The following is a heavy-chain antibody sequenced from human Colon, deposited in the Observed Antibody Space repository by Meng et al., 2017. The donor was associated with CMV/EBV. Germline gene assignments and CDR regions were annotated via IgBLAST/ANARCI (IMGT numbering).Heavy chain of an antibody. Sequence: GGSLRLSCAASGFTFSSSEMNWVRQAPGKGLEWVSYISSGGVTINYADSVKGRFTISRDNTKNSLYLQMNSLRAEDTAIYYCARGRGRGYGMDAWGQGTTVTVSS. CDR2: ISSGGVTI. D-gene: IGHD3-10*01. J-gene: IGHJ6*02. V-gene: IGHV3-48*03. CDR1: GFTFSSSE. CDR3: ARGRGRGYGMDA.